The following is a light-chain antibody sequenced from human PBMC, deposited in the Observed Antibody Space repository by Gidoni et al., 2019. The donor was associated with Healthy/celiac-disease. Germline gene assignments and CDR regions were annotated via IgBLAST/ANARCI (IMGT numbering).Light chain of an antibody. Sequence: EIVLTQSPGTLSLSPGERATLSCRASQSVSSSYLAWYQQNPGQAPRLLIYGASSRATGIPDRFSGSGSGTDFTLTISRLEPEDFAVYYCQQYGSSPPYTFGQXTKLEIK. CDR3: QQYGSSPPYT. J-gene: IGKJ2*01. V-gene: IGKV3-20*01. CDR2: GAS. CDR1: QSVSSSY.